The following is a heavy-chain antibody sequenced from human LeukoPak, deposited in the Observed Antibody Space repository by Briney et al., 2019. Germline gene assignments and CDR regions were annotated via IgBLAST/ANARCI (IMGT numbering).Heavy chain of an antibody. J-gene: IGHJ4*02. CDR2: ISTDGSDI. V-gene: IGHV3-21*01. CDR1: GFTFSSYS. D-gene: IGHD2-15*01. Sequence: KTGGSLRLSCAASGFTFSSYSMNWVRQAPGQGLEWVSSISTDGSDIYYAASVKGRFTISRDNAKSSLFLQMNSLRAEDTALYYCVTDQGKGWYRGFDNWGQETLVTVSA. CDR3: VTDQGKGWYRGFDN.